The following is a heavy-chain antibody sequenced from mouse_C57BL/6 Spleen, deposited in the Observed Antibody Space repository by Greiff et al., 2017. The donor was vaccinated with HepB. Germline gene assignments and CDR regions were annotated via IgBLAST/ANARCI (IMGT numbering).Heavy chain of an antibody. V-gene: IGHV2-6-1*01. CDR2: IWSDGST. CDR1: GFSLTSYG. CDR3: ARHGEDDGYYAWFAY. J-gene: IGHJ3*01. D-gene: IGHD2-3*01. Sequence: VMLVESGPGLVAPSQSLSITCTVSGFSLTSYGVHWVRQPPGKGLEWLVVIWSDGSTTYNSALKSRLSISKDNSKSQVFLKMNSLQTDDTAMYYCARHGEDDGYYAWFAYWGQGTLVTVSA.